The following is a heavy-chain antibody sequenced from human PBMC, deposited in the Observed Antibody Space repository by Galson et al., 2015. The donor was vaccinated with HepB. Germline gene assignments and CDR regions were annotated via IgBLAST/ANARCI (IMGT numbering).Heavy chain of an antibody. CDR3: ARDFEQPEWNYVGWFDP. V-gene: IGHV3-48*01. CDR2: ISSSSSTI. J-gene: IGHJ5*02. Sequence: SLRLSCAASGSTFSSYSMNWVRQAPGKGLEWVSYISSSSSTIYYADSVKGRFTISRDNAKNSLYLQMNSLRAEDTAVYYCARDFEQPEWNYVGWFDPWGQGTLVTVSS. D-gene: IGHD1-7*01. CDR1: GSTFSSYS.